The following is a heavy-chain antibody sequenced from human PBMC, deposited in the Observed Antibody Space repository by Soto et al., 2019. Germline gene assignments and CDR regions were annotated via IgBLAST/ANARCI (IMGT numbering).Heavy chain of an antibody. CDR1: GDSFTRYW. V-gene: IGHV5-10-1*01. J-gene: IGHJ6*02. CDR2: IDPSDSYT. CDR3: ARHIITIFGVVNYGMDV. Sequence: PWESLTISYTSSGDSFTRYWISWVRQMPGKGLEWMGRIDPSDSYTNYSPSFQGHVTISADKSISTAYLQWSSLKASDTAMYYCARHIITIFGVVNYGMDVWGQGNTVIVSS. D-gene: IGHD3-3*01.